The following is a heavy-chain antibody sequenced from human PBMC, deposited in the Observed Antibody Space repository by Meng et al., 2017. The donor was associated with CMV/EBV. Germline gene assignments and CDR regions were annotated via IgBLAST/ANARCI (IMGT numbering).Heavy chain of an antibody. CDR2: INHSGST. D-gene: IGHD2-2*01. V-gene: IGHV4-34*01. CDR3: AEGEWSRGQYQLQIARYYYYGMDV. J-gene: IGHJ6*02. Sequence: SETLSLTCAVYGGSFSGYYLRWIRQPPGKGLEWIGKINHSGSTNYNPSPKSRVTISVNTSKNQFSLKLSSVTAADTAVYYCAEGEWSRGQYQLQIARYYYYGMDVWGQGTTVTVSS. CDR1: GGSFSGYY.